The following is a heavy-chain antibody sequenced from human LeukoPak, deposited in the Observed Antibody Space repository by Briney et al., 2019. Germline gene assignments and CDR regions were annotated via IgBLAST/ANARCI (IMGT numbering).Heavy chain of an antibody. Sequence: ASVKVSCKASGYTFTSYGISWVRQAPGQGLEWMGWISAYYGNTNYAQKLQGRVTMTTDTSTSTAYMELRSLRSDDTAVYYCARDNDFWSGYSLDYGMDVWGQGTTVTVSS. CDR1: GYTFTSYG. CDR3: ARDNDFWSGYSLDYGMDV. D-gene: IGHD3-3*01. CDR2: ISAYYGNT. J-gene: IGHJ6*02. V-gene: IGHV1-18*01.